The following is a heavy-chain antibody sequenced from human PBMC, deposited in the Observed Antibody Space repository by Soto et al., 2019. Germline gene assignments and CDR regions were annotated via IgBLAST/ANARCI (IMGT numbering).Heavy chain of an antibody. Sequence: KTSETVSLTCAVYGGSFSGYYWSWIRQPPGKGLEWIGEINHSGSTNYNPSLKSRVTISVDTSKNQFSLKLSSVTAADTAVYYCARGLSYSSTPDNWFDPWGQGTLVTVSS. J-gene: IGHJ5*02. CDR2: INHSGST. V-gene: IGHV4-34*01. CDR1: GGSFSGYY. D-gene: IGHD6-13*01. CDR3: ARGLSYSSTPDNWFDP.